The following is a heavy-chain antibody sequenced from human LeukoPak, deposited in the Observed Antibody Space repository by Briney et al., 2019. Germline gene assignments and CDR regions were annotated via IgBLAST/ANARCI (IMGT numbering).Heavy chain of an antibody. J-gene: IGHJ4*02. CDR3: AKDSGYSYGYGDFDY. V-gene: IGHV3-30*18. D-gene: IGHD5-18*01. Sequence: GGSLRLSCAASGFTFSSYGMHWVRQAPGKGLEWVAVISYDGSNKYYADSVKGRFTISRDNSKNTLYLQMNSLRAEDTALYYCAKDSGYSYGYGDFDYWGQGTLVTVSS. CDR2: ISYDGSNK. CDR1: GFTFSSYG.